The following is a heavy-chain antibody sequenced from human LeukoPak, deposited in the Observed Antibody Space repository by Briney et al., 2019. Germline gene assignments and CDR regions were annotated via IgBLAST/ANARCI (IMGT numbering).Heavy chain of an antibody. Sequence: PSETLSLTCTVSGGSISSYYWSWIRQPLGKGLEWIGYIYYSGSTNYNPSLKSRVTISVDTSKNQFSLKLSSVTAADTAVYYCARAGYSGYDDAFDIWGQGTMVTVSS. J-gene: IGHJ3*02. V-gene: IGHV4-59*01. CDR3: ARAGYSGYDDAFDI. CDR1: GGSISSYY. CDR2: IYYSGST. D-gene: IGHD5-12*01.